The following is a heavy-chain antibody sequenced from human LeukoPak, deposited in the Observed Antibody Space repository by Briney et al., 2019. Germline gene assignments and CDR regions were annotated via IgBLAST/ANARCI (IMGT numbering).Heavy chain of an antibody. CDR2: INPSGGST. Sequence: ASVKVSCKASGYTFSDYYIHWVRQAPGQGLEWMGIINPSGGSTSYAQKFQGRVTMTRDTSTSTVYMELSSLRSEDTAVYYCARGLAARDAFDIWGQGTMVTVSS. CDR3: ARGLAARDAFDI. CDR1: GYTFSDYY. J-gene: IGHJ3*02. V-gene: IGHV1-46*01. D-gene: IGHD6-6*01.